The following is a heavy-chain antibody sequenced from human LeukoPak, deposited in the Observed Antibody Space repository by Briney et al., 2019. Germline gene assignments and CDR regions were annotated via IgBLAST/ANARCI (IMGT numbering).Heavy chain of an antibody. D-gene: IGHD5-12*01. CDR2: IIPIFGTA. CDR3: AKSGLVATTYYYYVMDV. V-gene: IGHV1-69*13. J-gene: IGHJ6*02. CDR1: GGTFSSYA. Sequence: ASVKVSCTASGGTFSSYAISWVRQAPGQGLEWMGGIIPIFGTANYAQKFQGRVTITADESTSTAYMELSSLRSEDTAVYYCAKSGLVATTYYYYVMDVWGQGTTVTVSS.